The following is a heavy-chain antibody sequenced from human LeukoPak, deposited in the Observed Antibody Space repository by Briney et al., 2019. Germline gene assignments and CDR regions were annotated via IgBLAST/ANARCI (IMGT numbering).Heavy chain of an antibody. CDR1: GFTFGDYA. CDR3: TREGRYGYFDY. Sequence: GGSLRLSCTASGFTFGDYAMSWVRQAPGKGLEWVGFIRSKAYGGTTEYAASVKGRFTISRDDSKSIAYLQMNSLKTEDTAGYYCTREGRYGYFDYWGQGTLVTVSS. J-gene: IGHJ4*02. D-gene: IGHD3-16*01. CDR2: IRSKAYGGTT. V-gene: IGHV3-49*04.